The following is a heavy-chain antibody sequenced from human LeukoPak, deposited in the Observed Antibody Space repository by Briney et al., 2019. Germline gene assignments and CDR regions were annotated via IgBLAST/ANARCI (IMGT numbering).Heavy chain of an antibody. V-gene: IGHV4-39*01. Sequence: SEPLSLTFPVSGGSISSSSSYWVWIRPPPGKGLEWIGSIYYSGSTYYDPSLKSRVTISVDTSKNQFSLRLSSVTAADTAVYYCATRTNGMDAWGQGTTVTVSS. CDR2: IYYSGST. J-gene: IGHJ6*02. CDR1: GGSISSSSSY. CDR3: ATRTNGMDA.